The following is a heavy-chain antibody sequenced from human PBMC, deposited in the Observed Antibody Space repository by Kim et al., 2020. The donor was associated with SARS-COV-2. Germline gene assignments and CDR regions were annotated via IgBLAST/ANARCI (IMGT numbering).Heavy chain of an antibody. Sequence: TIYYADSVKGRFTISRDNAKNSLYLQMNSLRDEDTAVYYCARDPEQLGGYWGQGTLVTVSS. D-gene: IGHD6-13*01. V-gene: IGHV3-48*02. CDR2: TI. J-gene: IGHJ4*02. CDR3: ARDPEQLGGY.